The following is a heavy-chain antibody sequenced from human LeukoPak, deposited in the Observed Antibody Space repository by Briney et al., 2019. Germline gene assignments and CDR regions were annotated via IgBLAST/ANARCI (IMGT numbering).Heavy chain of an antibody. CDR3: AMAVAGNYFDY. CDR1: GFTFSSYS. Sequence: PGGSLRLSCAASGFTFSSYSMNWVRQAPGKGLEWVSYISSSSDSIYYADSVKGRFTISRDNAKNSLYLQMNSLRAEDTAVYYCAMAVAGNYFDYWGQGTLVTVSS. CDR2: ISSSSDSI. D-gene: IGHD6-19*01. J-gene: IGHJ4*02. V-gene: IGHV3-48*04.